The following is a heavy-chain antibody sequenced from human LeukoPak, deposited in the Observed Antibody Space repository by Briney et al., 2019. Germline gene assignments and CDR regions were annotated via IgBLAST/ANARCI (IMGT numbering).Heavy chain of an antibody. D-gene: IGHD6-13*01. V-gene: IGHV5-51*01. CDR1: GYSFTSYW. J-gene: IGHJ3*02. Sequence: GESLKISCKGSGYSFTSYWIGWVRQMPGKGLEWMGIIYPGDSDTRYSPSFQGQVTISADKSISTAYLQWSSLKASDTAMYYCARQRGAIAADHDAFDIWGQGTMVTVSS. CDR2: IYPGDSDT. CDR3: ARQRGAIAADHDAFDI.